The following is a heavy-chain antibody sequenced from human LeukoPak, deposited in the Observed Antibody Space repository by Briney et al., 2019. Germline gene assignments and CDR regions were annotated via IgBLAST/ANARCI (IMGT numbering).Heavy chain of an antibody. Sequence: ASVKVSCKASGYTFTSYDINWVRQATGQGLEWMGWMNPNSGNTGYAQKFQGRVTMTRDMSTSTVYMELSSLRSEDTAVYYCARSHRSYYYYYMDVWDKGTTVTISS. CDR2: MNPNSGNT. J-gene: IGHJ6*03. CDR3: ARSHRSYYYYYMDV. V-gene: IGHV1-8*02. CDR1: GYTFTSYD.